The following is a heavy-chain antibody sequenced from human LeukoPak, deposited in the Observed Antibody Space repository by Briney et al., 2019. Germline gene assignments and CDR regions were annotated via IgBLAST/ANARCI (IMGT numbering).Heavy chain of an antibody. V-gene: IGHV1-2*04. CDR2: INPDSGGT. CDR1: GYLFTKYY. Sequence: ASVNVSCKTSGYLFTKYYIHWVRQAPGQGLEWMGWINPDSGGTNYAQKFQGWVTLTRDTSINTAYMELNRLTSDDTAVYYCARDPGGLVMIDWGQGTLVTVSS. D-gene: IGHD3-16*01. CDR3: ARDPGGLVMID. J-gene: IGHJ4*02.